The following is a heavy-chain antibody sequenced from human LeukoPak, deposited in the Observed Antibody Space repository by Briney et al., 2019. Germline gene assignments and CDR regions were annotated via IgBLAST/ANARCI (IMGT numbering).Heavy chain of an antibody. CDR1: GYSFSSYW. CDR3: AGGATLVYNWFDH. Sequence: GASLEICRDCSGYSFSSYWHGWVQQPPRKLLERMGIIYNGDSATRYSPSFQGEVTISADKSISTAYLQWRSLKASDTAMYYCAGGATLVYNWFDHWGQGTLVTVSS. V-gene: IGHV5-51*07. J-gene: IGHJ5*02. D-gene: IGHD1-26*01. CDR2: IYNGDSAT.